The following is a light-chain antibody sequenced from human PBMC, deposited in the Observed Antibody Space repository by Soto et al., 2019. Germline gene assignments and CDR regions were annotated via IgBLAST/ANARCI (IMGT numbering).Light chain of an antibody. Sequence: QSALAQPPSASGSPGQSVTISCTGSGSDIGAYKFVSWYQQHPGKAPKLMIFGVTERPSGVPDRFSGSKSGNTASLTISGLQAEDEADYYCSSYTINTTYVFGAGTKLTVL. CDR3: SSYTINTTYV. CDR1: GSDIGAYKF. V-gene: IGLV2-8*01. CDR2: GVT. J-gene: IGLJ1*01.